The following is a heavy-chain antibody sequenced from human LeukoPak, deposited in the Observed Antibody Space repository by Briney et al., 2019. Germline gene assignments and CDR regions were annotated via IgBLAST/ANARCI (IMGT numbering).Heavy chain of an antibody. Sequence: GGSLRLSCVASAFTFSSYGINWVRQAPGKGLEWVSGISGSGGNTYYTDSVKGRFTISRDNSKNTVYLHMNSLRADDTAVYYCAKGHIGDSGYFYFDLWGRGTLVTVSS. CDR3: AKGHIGDSGYFYFDL. D-gene: IGHD2-21*01. CDR2: ISGSGGNT. J-gene: IGHJ2*01. V-gene: IGHV3-23*01. CDR1: AFTFSSYG.